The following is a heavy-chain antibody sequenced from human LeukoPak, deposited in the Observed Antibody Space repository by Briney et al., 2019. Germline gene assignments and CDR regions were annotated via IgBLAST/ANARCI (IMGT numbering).Heavy chain of an antibody. CDR3: ARGPHTVASWASFDF. CDR2: ISSSSSYI. J-gene: IGHJ4*02. CDR1: GFTFSSYS. Sequence: KPGGSLRLSCAASGFTFSSYSMNWVRQAPGKGLEWVSSISSSSSYIYYADSVKGRFTISRDNAKNSLYLQMNSLRAEDTAVYYCARGPHTVASWASFDFWGQGTLVTVSS. V-gene: IGHV3-21*04. D-gene: IGHD5-12*01.